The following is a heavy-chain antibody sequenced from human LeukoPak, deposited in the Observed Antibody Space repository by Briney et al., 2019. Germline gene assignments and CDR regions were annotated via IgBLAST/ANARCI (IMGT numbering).Heavy chain of an antibody. V-gene: IGHV4-39*07. J-gene: IGHJ5*02. CDR3: ARDGEYRNWFDP. CDR2: MYYSRAT. D-gene: IGHD2-21*01. CDR1: GGPISGTTFY. Sequence: SETLSLTCTVSGGPISGTTFYWGWIRQPPGKGLEWIGSMYYSRATYSNPSLKSRVTISVDTSKNQFSLKLTSMTAADTAVYFCARDGEYRNWFDPWGQGTLVTVSS.